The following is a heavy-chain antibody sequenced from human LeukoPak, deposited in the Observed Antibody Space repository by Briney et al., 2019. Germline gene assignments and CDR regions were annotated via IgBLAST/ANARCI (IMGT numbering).Heavy chain of an antibody. D-gene: IGHD6-13*01. Sequence: GRSLRLSCVASGFTFSSYGMHWVRQAPGKGLEWVAVISYDGSKKYCADSVEGRFTISRDSSKNTLYLQMNSLRAEDTAVYYCAKDKKYSSSWYSSGFDYWGQGTLVTVSS. V-gene: IGHV3-30*18. CDR1: GFTFSSYG. J-gene: IGHJ4*02. CDR3: AKDKKYSSSWYSSGFDY. CDR2: ISYDGSKK.